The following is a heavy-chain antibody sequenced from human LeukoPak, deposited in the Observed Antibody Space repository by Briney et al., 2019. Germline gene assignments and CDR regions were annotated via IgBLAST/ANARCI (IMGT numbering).Heavy chain of an antibody. J-gene: IGHJ4*02. V-gene: IGHV4-59*08. CDR1: GGSISRYY. CDR2: ISYSGST. Sequence: SETLSLTCTVSGGSISRYYWSWIRQPPGKGLEWIGYISYSGSTNYNPSLKSRVTISVDTSKNQFSLKLSSVTAADTAVYYCARLQGRHWGPLGYWGQGTLVTVSS. CDR3: ARLQGRHWGPLGY. D-gene: IGHD7-27*01.